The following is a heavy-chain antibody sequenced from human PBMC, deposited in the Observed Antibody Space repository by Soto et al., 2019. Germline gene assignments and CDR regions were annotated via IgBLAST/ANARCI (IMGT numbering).Heavy chain of an antibody. CDR1: GGSFSGYY. CDR3: ARDRPSGGYYFDY. D-gene: IGHD3-10*01. J-gene: IGHJ4*02. Sequence: SETLSLTCAVYGGSFSGYYWSWIRQPPGKGLEWIGEINHSGSTNYNPSLKSRVTISVDTSKNQFSLKLSSVTAADTAVYYCARDRPSGGYYFDYWGQGTLVTVSS. CDR2: INHSGST. V-gene: IGHV4-34*01.